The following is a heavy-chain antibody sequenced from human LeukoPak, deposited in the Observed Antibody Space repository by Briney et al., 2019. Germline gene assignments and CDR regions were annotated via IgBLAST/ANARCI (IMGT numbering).Heavy chain of an antibody. CDR3: ARDGRRVVPAASGYFYYGMDV. CDR1: GYTFTSYG. D-gene: IGHD2-2*01. J-gene: IGHJ6*02. CDR2: ISAYNGNT. Sequence: GASVKVSCKASGYTFTSYGISWVRQAPGQGLEWMGWISAYNGNTNYAQKLQGRVTMTTDTSTSTAYMELRSLRSDDTAVYYCARDGRRVVPAASGYFYYGMDVWGQGTTVTVSS. V-gene: IGHV1-18*01.